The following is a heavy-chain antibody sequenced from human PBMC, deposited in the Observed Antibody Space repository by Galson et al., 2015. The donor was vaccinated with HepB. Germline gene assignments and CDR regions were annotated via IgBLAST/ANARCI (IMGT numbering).Heavy chain of an antibody. D-gene: IGHD6-13*01. V-gene: IGHV3-30-3*01. J-gene: IGHJ5*02. CDR3: ARSTFISAAGTRWFDP. CDR1: GFTFRNYA. Sequence: ALRLSCAASGFTFRNYALHWVRQAPGKGLEWVAVIAYDGINKYYADSVKGRFTISRDNSKNTLFLHMNSLIAEDTAMYYCARSTFISAAGTRWFDPWGQGTLVTVSS. CDR2: IAYDGINK.